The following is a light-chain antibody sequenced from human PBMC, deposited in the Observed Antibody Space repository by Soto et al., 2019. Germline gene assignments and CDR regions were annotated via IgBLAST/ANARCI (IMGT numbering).Light chain of an antibody. CDR1: QSIGTY. Sequence: DIQMTQSPSSLSASVGDRVTIPCRASQSIGTYVHWYQQKPGKAPKRLIYAASSLQSGVPSRFSGSGSGTDFTLTISSLQPEDFATYFCQQSYNSPFTFGPGTRVDVK. V-gene: IGKV1-39*01. CDR2: AAS. CDR3: QQSYNSPFT. J-gene: IGKJ3*01.